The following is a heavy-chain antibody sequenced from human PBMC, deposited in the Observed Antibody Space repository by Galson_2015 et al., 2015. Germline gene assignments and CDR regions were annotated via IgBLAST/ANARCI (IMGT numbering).Heavy chain of an antibody. CDR3: ARDGDIVVVPAAPHLDY. D-gene: IGHD2-2*01. CDR1: GFTFSSYG. V-gene: IGHV3-33*01. J-gene: IGHJ4*02. CDR2: IWYDGSNK. Sequence: SLRLSCAASGFTFSSYGMHWVRQAPGKGLEWVAVIWYDGSNKYYADSVKGRFTISRDNSKNTLYLQMNSLRAEDTAVYYCARDGDIVVVPAAPHLDYWGQGTLVTVSS.